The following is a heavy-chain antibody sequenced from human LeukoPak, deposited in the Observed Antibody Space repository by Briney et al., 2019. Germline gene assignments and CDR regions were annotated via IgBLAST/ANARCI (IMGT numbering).Heavy chain of an antibody. CDR1: GYTFTSYG. V-gene: IGHV1-18*01. J-gene: IGHJ4*02. CDR2: ISAYNGNT. Sequence: ASVKVSCKASGYTFTSYGISWVRQAPGQGLQWVGWISAYNGNTNYAQKLQGRVTMTTDTSTSTAYMELRSLRSDDTAVYYCARLDSQLLSDYWGQGTLVTVSS. CDR3: ARLDSQLLSDY. D-gene: IGHD2-2*01.